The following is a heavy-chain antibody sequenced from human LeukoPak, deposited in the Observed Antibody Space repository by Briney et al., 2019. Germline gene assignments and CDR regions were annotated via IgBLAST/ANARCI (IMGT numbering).Heavy chain of an antibody. V-gene: IGHV3-21*04. CDR3: AARKVRGVWFYLDY. D-gene: IGHD3-10*01. Sequence: GGSLRLSCAASGFTFSSYSMIWVRQAPGKGLEWVSSISSSSSYIYYADSVKGRFTISRDNAKNSLYLQMNSLRVEDTAVYFCAARKVRGVWFYLDYWGQGTLVTVSS. CDR1: GFTFSSYS. J-gene: IGHJ4*02. CDR2: ISSSSSYI.